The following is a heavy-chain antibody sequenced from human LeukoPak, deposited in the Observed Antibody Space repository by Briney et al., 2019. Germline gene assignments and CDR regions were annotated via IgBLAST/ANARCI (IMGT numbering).Heavy chain of an antibody. CDR2: IYYSGST. CDR3: ARRHYDILTGYSDAFDI. V-gene: IGHV4-59*08. J-gene: IGHJ3*02. Sequence: SETLSLTCTVSGGSISSYYWSWIRQPPGKGLEWIGYIYYSGSTNYNPSLKSRVTISVDTSKNQFSLKLSSVTAADTAVYYCARRHYDILTGYSDAFDIWGQGTMVTVSS. CDR1: GGSISSYY. D-gene: IGHD3-9*01.